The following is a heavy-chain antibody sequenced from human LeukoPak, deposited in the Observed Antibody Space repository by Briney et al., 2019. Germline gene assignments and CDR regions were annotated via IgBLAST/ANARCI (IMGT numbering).Heavy chain of an antibody. CDR3: AREGTAIAARPEGY. V-gene: IGHV4-38-2*02. CDR2: IYYSGST. D-gene: IGHD6-6*01. Sequence: PSETLSLTCTVSGYSISSGYYWGWIRQPPGKGLEWIGSIYYSGSTYYNPSLKSRVTISVDTSKNQFSLKLSSVTAADTAVYYCAREGTAIAARPEGYWGQGTLVTVSS. CDR1: GYSISSGYY. J-gene: IGHJ4*02.